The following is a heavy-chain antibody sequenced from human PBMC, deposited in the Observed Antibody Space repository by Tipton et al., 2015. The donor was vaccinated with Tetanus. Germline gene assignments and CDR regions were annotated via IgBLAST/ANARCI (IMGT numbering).Heavy chain of an antibody. V-gene: IGHV4-34*01. D-gene: IGHD3-10*01. CDR3: ARWGDASGSTNLYAFDI. CDR1: GGSFSGNY. CDR2: INHRGGT. Sequence: TLSLTCDVYGGSFSGNYWSWIRQPPGKGLEWIGEINHRGGTMYNPSLKSRVTISGDTSRNQFSLNLTSVTAADTAVYYCARWGDASGSTNLYAFDIWGQGTMVSVSS. J-gene: IGHJ3*02.